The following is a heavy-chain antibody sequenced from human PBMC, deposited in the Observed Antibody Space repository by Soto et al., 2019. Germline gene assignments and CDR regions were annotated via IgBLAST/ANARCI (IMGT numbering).Heavy chain of an antibody. D-gene: IGHD2-21*01. CDR2: IIPLFGTP. J-gene: IGHJ4*02. CDR3: ARAYPSICGGGTCYRRDRYFDS. CDR1: GVTFITYV. Sequence: QVQLVQSGAEVKKPGSSLKVSCKTSGVTFITYVISWVRQCPGQGLEWMGGIIPLFGTPKYARKFQGRVSITADASGTTTYLELSGLSSADTAIYYLARAYPSICGGGTCYRRDRYFDSWGQGSQVVVSS. V-gene: IGHV1-69*01.